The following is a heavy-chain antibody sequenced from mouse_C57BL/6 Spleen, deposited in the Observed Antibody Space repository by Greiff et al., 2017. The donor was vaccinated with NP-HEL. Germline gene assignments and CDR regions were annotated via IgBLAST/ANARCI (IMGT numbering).Heavy chain of an antibody. CDR2: IYPGGGYT. CDR1: GYTFTNYW. Sequence: VQLQQSGAELVRPGTSVKMSCKASGYTFTNYWIGWAKQRPGHGLEWIGDIYPGGGYTNYNEKFKGKATLTADKSSSTAYMQFSSLTSEDSAIYYCARSRGYDYEYYFDDWGQGTTLTVSS. D-gene: IGHD2-4*01. CDR3: ARSRGYDYEYYFDD. V-gene: IGHV1-63*01. J-gene: IGHJ2*01.